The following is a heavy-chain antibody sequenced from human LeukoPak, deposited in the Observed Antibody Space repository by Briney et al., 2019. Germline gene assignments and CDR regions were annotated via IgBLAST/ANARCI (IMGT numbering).Heavy chain of an antibody. CDR2: MNPNSGRT. CDR1: GYTLTSYD. J-gene: IGHJ4*02. V-gene: IGHV1-8*01. Sequence: ASVKVSCKASGYTLTSYDINWVRQATGQGLEWMGWMNPNSGRTGYAQNFQGRITITRNTSISTAYMELSSLRSEDTAVYYCARAFRTRAYDFWSGYYLGYWGQGTLVTVSS. D-gene: IGHD3-3*01. CDR3: ARAFRTRAYDFWSGYYLGY.